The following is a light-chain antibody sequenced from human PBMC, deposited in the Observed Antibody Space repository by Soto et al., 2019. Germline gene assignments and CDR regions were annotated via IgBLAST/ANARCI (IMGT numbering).Light chain of an antibody. Sequence: DMQMTQSPSTLSAFVGDRVTITCRASQSISGWLAWYQQKPGKAPHLLIYKASSLESGVPSRFSGSGSGTEFTLTISSLQPDDFATYYCQQYNTYSPTFGQGTKVDIK. V-gene: IGKV1-5*03. CDR1: QSISGW. CDR2: KAS. CDR3: QQYNTYSPT. J-gene: IGKJ1*01.